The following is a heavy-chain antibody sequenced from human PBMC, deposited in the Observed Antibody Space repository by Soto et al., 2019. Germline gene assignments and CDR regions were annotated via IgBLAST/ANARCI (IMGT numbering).Heavy chain of an antibody. CDR3: ARDNRGGWPLDY. Sequence: PGGSLRLSCAASGFTFSSYSMNWVRQAPGKGLEWVSSISSSSSYIYYADSVKGRFTISRDNAKNSLYLQMNSLRAEDTAVYYCARDNRGGWPLDYWGQGTLVTVSS. D-gene: IGHD6-19*01. CDR2: ISSSSSYI. J-gene: IGHJ4*02. V-gene: IGHV3-21*01. CDR1: GFTFSSYS.